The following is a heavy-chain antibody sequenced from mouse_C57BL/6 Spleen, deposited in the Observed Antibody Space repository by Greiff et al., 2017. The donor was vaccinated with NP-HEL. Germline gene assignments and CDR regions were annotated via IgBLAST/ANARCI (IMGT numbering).Heavy chain of an antibody. CDR2: INPSSGYT. D-gene: IGHD1-1*01. J-gene: IGHJ2*01. Sequence: QVHVKQSGAELAKPGASVKLSCKASGYTFTSYWMHWVKQRPGQGLEWIGYINPSSGYTKYNQKFKDKATLTADKSSSTAYMQLSSLTYEHSAVYYCARESFITTVVAYYFDYWGQGTTLTVSS. V-gene: IGHV1-7*01. CDR1: GYTFTSYW. CDR3: ARESFITTVVAYYFDY.